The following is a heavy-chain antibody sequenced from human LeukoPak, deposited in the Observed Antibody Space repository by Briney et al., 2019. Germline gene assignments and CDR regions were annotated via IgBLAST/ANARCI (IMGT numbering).Heavy chain of an antibody. CDR1: GGSFSGYY. Sequence: SETLSLTCGLSGGSFSGYYWSWIRQSPEKGLEWIGEINHSGSTNYNPSLKSRLIVSMDASQNHFSMNLRSVTAADRAIYFCARRRWEGFGGSFDIWGQGTTVTVSS. J-gene: IGHJ3*02. CDR3: ARRRWEGFGGSFDI. CDR2: INHSGST. D-gene: IGHD3-10*01. V-gene: IGHV4-34*01.